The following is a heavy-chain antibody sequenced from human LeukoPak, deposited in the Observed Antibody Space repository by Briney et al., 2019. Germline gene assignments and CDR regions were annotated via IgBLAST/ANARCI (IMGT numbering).Heavy chain of an antibody. V-gene: IGHV1-69*13. CDR3: ARPDKGAAQTGYYYYYMDV. D-gene: IGHD3-9*01. CDR2: IIPIFGTA. J-gene: IGHJ6*03. Sequence: SVKVSCKASGGTFSSYAISWVRQAPGQGLEWMGVIIPIFGTANYAQKFQGRVTITADESTSTAYMELSSLRSEDTAVYYCARPDKGAAQTGYYYYYMDVWGKGTTVTVSS. CDR1: GGTFSSYA.